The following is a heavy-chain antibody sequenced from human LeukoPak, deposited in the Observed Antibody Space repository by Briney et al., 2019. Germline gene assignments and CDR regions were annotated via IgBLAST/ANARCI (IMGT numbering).Heavy chain of an antibody. CDR2: IDPSDSYT. J-gene: IGHJ3*01. D-gene: IGHD2-2*01. CDR3: ASTGPGLPAAYPS. V-gene: IGHV5-10-1*01. Sequence: GESLRISCKGSGYSFTSYWISWVRQMPGKGLEWMGRIDPSDSYTNYSPSSQGHVTISADKSISTAYLQWSSLKASDTAMYYCASTGPGLPAAYPSWGQGTMVTVSS. CDR1: GYSFTSYW.